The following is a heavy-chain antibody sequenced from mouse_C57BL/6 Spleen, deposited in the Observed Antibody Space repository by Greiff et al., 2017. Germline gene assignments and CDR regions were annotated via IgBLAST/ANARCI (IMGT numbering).Heavy chain of an antibody. CDR2: IDPEDGDT. CDR3: TMLGRDDFDY. CDR1: GFNIKDYY. Sequence: VQLQQSGAELVRPGASVKLSCTASGFNIKDYYMHWVKQRPEQGLEWIGRIDPEDGDTEYAPKFQGKTTMIADTSTNTAYQQISILTSDATAVYYGTMLGRDDFDYWGQGTTLTVAS. D-gene: IGHD4-1*01. J-gene: IGHJ2*01. V-gene: IGHV14-1*01.